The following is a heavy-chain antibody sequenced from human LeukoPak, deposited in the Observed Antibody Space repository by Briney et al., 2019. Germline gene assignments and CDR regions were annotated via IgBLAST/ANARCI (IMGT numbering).Heavy chain of an antibody. J-gene: IGHJ4*02. CDR3: ARVMVRGVPATYYFDY. V-gene: IGHV4-30-4*08. CDR2: IYYSGST. D-gene: IGHD3-10*01. Sequence: SETLSLTCTVSGGSISSGGYYWSWIRQHPGKGLEWIGYIYYSGSTYYNPSLKSRVTISVDTSKNQFSLKLSSVTAADTAVYYCARVMVRGVPATYYFDYWGQGTLVTVSS. CDR1: GGSISSGGYY.